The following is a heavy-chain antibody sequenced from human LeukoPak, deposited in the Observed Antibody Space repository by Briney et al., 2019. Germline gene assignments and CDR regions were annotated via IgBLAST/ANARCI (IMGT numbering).Heavy chain of an antibody. D-gene: IGHD6-19*01. CDR1: GFTFGTYG. CDR2: ISYDGSNK. CDR3: AKDLDSSGRWDTAY. V-gene: IGHV3-30*18. J-gene: IGHJ4*02. Sequence: GGSLRLSCAASGFTFGTYGMHWVRQAPGKGLEWVAVISYDGSNKYFADSVKGRFTISRDNSKNTLYLQVNSLRTDDTAVYYCAKDLDSSGRWDTAYWGQGTLVTVSS.